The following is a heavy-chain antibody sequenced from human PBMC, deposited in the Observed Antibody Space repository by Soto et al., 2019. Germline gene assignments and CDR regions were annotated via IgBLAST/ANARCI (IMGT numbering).Heavy chain of an antibody. J-gene: IGHJ4*02. CDR2: IYWDDDK. CDR3: ANSQTASGSCFDY. D-gene: IGHD3-10*01. V-gene: IGHV2-5*02. CDR1: GFSLSTNGVG. Sequence: QITLKESGPTLVKPTQTLTLTCTFSGFSLSTNGVGVGWIRQPPGKALEWLALIYWDDDKRYSPSLKSRVTITKDTTKNQGLLTMTAMYPMDTATYYFANSQTASGSCFDYWGQGTLVTVSS.